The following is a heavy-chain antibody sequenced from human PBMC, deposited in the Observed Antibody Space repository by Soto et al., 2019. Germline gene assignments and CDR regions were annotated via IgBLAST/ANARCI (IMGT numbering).Heavy chain of an antibody. J-gene: IGHJ4*02. CDR1: GYTFSNYY. D-gene: IGHD2-21*01. V-gene: IGHV1-46*01. Sequence: GASLKVSCKASGYTFSNYYMNWVRQAPGQGLEWLGIINPSGGYTSYAQRFLGRVTMTSDTSTSTVHMELGSLTSEDTAVYYCARGGGSVVVNAPYDHWGQGTLVTVAS. CDR2: INPSGGYT. CDR3: ARGGGSVVVNAPYDH.